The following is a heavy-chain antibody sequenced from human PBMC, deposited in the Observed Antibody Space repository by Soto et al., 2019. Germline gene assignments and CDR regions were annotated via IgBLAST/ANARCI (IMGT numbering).Heavy chain of an antibody. V-gene: IGHV1-18*01. Sequence: ASVKVSCKASGYTFTSYGISWVRQAPGQGLEWMGWISAYNGNTNYAQKLQGRVTMTTDTSTSTAYMELRSLRSDDTAVYYCARQGNYGSGSYYNWVPGGFDPWCQGTLVTVSS. CDR2: ISAYNGNT. J-gene: IGHJ5*02. CDR1: GYTFTSYG. CDR3: ARQGNYGSGSYYNWVPGGFDP. D-gene: IGHD3-10*01.